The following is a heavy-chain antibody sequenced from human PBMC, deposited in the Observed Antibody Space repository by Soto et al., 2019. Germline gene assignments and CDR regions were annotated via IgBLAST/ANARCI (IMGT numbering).Heavy chain of an antibody. J-gene: IGHJ6*01. D-gene: IGHD6-6*01. CDR2: ISSSSSYI. CDR1: GFTFSSYS. Sequence: EVQLVESGGGLVKPGGSLRLSCAASGFTFSSYSMNWVRQAPGKGLEWVSSISSSSSYIYYADSVKGRFTISRDNAKNSLYREMNRLRADDTAMYYCARNLIAARPRYYYYGMDVWGQGTTVTVCS. CDR3: ARNLIAARPRYYYYGMDV. V-gene: IGHV3-21*01.